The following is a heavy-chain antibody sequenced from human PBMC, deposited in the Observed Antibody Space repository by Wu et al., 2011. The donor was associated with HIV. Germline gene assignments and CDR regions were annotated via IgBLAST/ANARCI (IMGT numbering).Heavy chain of an antibody. D-gene: IGHD6-13*01. CDR3: ATDPTVAVAGTKSF. CDR2: IIPFFGTA. Sequence: RQAPGQGLEWMGRIIPFFGTAIYAHKFQGRLTITADKSSNTATMELTSLKSEDTAVYYCATDPTVAVAGTKSFWGRGTLVSVSS. J-gene: IGHJ4*02. V-gene: IGHV1-69*06.